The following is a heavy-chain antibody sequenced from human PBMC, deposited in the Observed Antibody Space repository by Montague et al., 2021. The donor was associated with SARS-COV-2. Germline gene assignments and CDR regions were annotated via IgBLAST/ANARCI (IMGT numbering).Heavy chain of an antibody. V-gene: IGHV4-39*01. CDR1: GGSISSSSCY. Sequence: SETLSLTCTVYGGSISSSSCYWGWNCQPPGKGLEWNRSIYYSGSTYYNPSLKSSVTIYVDTSKNQFSLKLSSVTAAATAVYYCARHEGQYYYGISGYNSSEWWFDPWGQGTLVTVSS. CDR2: IYYSGST. D-gene: IGHD3-22*01. J-gene: IGHJ5*02. CDR3: ARHEGQYYYGISGYNSSEWWFDP.